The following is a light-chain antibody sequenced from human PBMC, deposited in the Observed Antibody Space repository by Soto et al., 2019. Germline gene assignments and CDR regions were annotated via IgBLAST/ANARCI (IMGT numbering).Light chain of an antibody. CDR1: SSNIGAGYD. J-gene: IGLJ1*01. Sequence: QAVVAQPPSVSGAPGQKVTISCTGSSSNIGAGYDLHWYQQLPGTAPKLLLYDNSNRPSGVPDRFSGSKSGTSASLAITGLQAEDEADYYCQSYDSSLSAYVFGSGTKLTVL. CDR2: DNS. V-gene: IGLV1-40*01. CDR3: QSYDSSLSAYV.